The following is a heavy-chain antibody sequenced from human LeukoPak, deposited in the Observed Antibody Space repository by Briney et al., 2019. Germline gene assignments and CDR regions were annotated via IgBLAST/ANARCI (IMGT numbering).Heavy chain of an antibody. CDR3: ARDYDFWSGPPPPYYYYYMDV. CDR1: GYTFTSYG. V-gene: IGHV1-18*01. J-gene: IGHJ6*03. D-gene: IGHD3-3*01. Sequence: EASVKVSCKASGYTFTSYGISWVRQAPGQGREWMGWISAYNGNTNYAQKLQGRVTMTTDTSTSTAYMELRSLRSDDTAVYYCARDYDFWSGPPPPYYYYYMDVWGKGTTVTVSS. CDR2: ISAYNGNT.